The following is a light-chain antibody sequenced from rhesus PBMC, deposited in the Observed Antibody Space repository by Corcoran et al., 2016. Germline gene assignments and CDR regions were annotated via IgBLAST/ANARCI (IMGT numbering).Light chain of an antibody. V-gene: IGKV2-64*01. J-gene: IGKJ4*01. CDR1: QSLLHSNGNTY. CDR3: MQGTHWPLT. CDR2: KVS. Sequence: DVVMTQSPLSLPVTPGQPASISCRSSQSLLHSNGNTYLSWFLQKPGQPPRRLIYKVSNRDSGVPDRFSGSGAGTDFTLKSSRVEAEDVGVYYCMQGTHWPLTFGGGTKVEIK.